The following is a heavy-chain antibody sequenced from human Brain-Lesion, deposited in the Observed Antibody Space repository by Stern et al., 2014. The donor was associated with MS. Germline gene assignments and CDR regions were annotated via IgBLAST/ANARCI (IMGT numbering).Heavy chain of an antibody. D-gene: IGHD2-15*01. J-gene: IGHJ3*02. CDR2: IDYSGST. V-gene: IGHV4-39*01. CDR3: ARPLQADTVSFVAFDI. CDR1: GGSISSSRDY. Sequence: QVQLVQSGPGLVKPSETLSLTCTVSGGSISSSRDYWGWIRQPPGKGLEWIGSIDYSGSTYYKPSLKSRVTISVDPSKNHFPLNVTSVTAADTAVYYCARPLQADTVSFVAFDIWGRGTMVTVSS.